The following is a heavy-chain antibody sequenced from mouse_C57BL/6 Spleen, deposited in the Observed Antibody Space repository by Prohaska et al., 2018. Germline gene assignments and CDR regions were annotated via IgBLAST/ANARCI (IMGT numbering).Heavy chain of an antibody. CDR2: IYPRSGNT. J-gene: IGHJ3*01. D-gene: IGHD2-3*01. CDR1: GYTFTSYG. CDR3: AREDGYYPY. Sequence: QVQLQQSGAELARPGASVKLSCKASGYTFTSYGISWVKQRTGQGLEWIGEIYPRSGNTYYNEKFNGKATLTADKSSSTAYMELRSLTSEDSAVYFCAREDGYYPYWGQGTLVTVSA. V-gene: IGHV1-81*01.